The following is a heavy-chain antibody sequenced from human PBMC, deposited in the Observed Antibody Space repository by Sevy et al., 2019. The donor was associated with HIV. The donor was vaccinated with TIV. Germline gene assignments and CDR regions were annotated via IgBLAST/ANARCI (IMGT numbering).Heavy chain of an antibody. Sequence: ASVKVSCKASGYTFTSYGISWVRQAPGKGLEWMGWISDYNGNTNYVQKLQDRLAMTTDTSTSTAYMERRSRRSDDTAVYYWARDTNWNDVYGAFDIWGQGTMVTVSS. J-gene: IGHJ3*02. V-gene: IGHV1-18*01. CDR3: ARDTNWNDVYGAFDI. D-gene: IGHD1-1*01. CDR1: GYTFTSYG. CDR2: ISDYNGNT.